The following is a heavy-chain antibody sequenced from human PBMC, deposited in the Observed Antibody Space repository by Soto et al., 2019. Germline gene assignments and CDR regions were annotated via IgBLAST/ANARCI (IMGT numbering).Heavy chain of an antibody. D-gene: IGHD3-22*01. CDR1: GYTFTSYY. CDR3: ARSYFDSSGDYYFAY. V-gene: IGHV1-46*01. CDR2: INPSGGST. Sequence: ASVKVSCKASGYTFTSYYMHWVRQAPGQGLEWMGIINPSGGSTSYTQKFQGRVTMTRDTSTSTVYMELSSLRSEDTAVYYCARSYFDSSGDYYFAYWDQGRLVTVYS. J-gene: IGHJ4*02.